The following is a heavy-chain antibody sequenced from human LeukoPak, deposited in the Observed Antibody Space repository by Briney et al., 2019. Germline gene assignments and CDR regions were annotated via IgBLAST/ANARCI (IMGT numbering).Heavy chain of an antibody. V-gene: IGHV4-30-4*01. CDR2: IYYSGST. D-gene: IGHD2-2*01. CDR3: ARDRAGPAAAFDY. CDR1: GGSINSGDYF. J-gene: IGHJ4*03. Sequence: SQTLSLTCTVSGGSINSGDYFWAWIRQPPGKGLEWIGYIYYSGSTYYNPSLKSRVTISVDRSKNQFSLKLSSVTAADTAVYYCARDRAGPAAAFDYWGQGTMVTVSS.